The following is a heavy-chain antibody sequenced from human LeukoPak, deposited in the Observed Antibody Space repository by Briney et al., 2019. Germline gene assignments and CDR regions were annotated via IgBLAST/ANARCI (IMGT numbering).Heavy chain of an antibody. D-gene: IGHD3-10*01. V-gene: IGHV3-49*03. CDR2: VRTKTHGGAP. CDR1: GVTFRDCA. J-gene: IGHJ5*02. CDR3: ARVNFRDYRGYTWFEP. Sequence: GGSLRLSCKGSGVTFRDCAVTWFRQTPGKGLEGVGFVRTKTHGGAPETAASVRGRFNVSRDDSAGIAYLQMTSLRTEDTAMYYCARVNFRDYRGYTWFEPWGEGTLVTVSS.